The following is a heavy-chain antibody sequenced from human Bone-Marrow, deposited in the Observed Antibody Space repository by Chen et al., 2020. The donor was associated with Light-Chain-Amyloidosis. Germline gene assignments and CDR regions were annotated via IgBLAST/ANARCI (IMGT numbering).Heavy chain of an antibody. D-gene: IGHD3-9*01. CDR3: AKGTPGSTFDWIPRWFNY. CDR1: GFTFSALC. CDR2: MSHDGTAE. V-gene: IGHV3-30*18. Sequence: QVQLVQSGGGVVQPGRSLRLSCAGSGFTFSALCMHWVPQAPGKGPGGVAHMSHDGTAEHYADAMKGRFTITRDNSRNTLYMQLTSLRTEDTAIYYCAKGTPGSTFDWIPRWFNYWGKGALVTVSS. J-gene: IGHJ4*02.